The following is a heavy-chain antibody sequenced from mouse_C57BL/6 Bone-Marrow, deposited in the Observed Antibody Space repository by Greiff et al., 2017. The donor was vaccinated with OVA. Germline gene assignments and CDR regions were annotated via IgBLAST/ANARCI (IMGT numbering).Heavy chain of an antibody. CDR2: INPSTGGT. CDR1: GYSFTGYY. V-gene: IGHV1-42*01. Sequence: VQLQQSGPELVKPGASVKISCKASGYSFTGYYMNWVKQSPEKSLEWIGEINPSTGGTTSNQKLKAKSTLTVDKSSSTAYMQLKSLTSEDSAVYYCARWGVVPWYFDVWGTGTTVTVSS. J-gene: IGHJ1*03. D-gene: IGHD1-1*01. CDR3: ARWGVVPWYFDV.